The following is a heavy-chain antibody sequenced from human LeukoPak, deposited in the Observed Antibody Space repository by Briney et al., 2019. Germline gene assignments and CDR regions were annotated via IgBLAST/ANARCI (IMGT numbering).Heavy chain of an antibody. J-gene: IGHJ4*02. Sequence: GGSLRLSCAASGFTFSNAWMSWVRQAPGKGLEWVGRIKSKTDGGTTAYAAPVKGTFTMSRDDSKHTLYLQIYSLQTEATAPFQCTPGPNWGQGTLVTASS. CDR3: TPGPN. CDR2: IKSKTDGGTT. V-gene: IGHV3-15*01. CDR1: GFTFSNAW.